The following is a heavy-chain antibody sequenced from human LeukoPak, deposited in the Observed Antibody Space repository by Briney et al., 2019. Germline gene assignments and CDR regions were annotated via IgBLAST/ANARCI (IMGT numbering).Heavy chain of an antibody. V-gene: IGHV1-18*01. CDR3: ARAGANYDFWSRLYYFDY. CDR1: GYTFTSYG. D-gene: IGHD3-3*01. Sequence: ASVKVSCKASGYTFTSYGISWVRQAPGQGLEWMGWISAYNGNTNYAQNLQGRVTMTTDTSTSTAYMELRSLRSDDTAVYYCARAGANYDFWSRLYYFDYWGQGTLVTVSS. J-gene: IGHJ4*02. CDR2: ISAYNGNT.